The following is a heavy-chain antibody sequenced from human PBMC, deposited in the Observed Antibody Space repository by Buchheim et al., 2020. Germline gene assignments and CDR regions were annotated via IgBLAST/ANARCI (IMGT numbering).Heavy chain of an antibody. Sequence: QVQLQESGPGLVKPSQTLSLTCTVSGGSISSGDYYWSWIRQPPGKGLEWIGYIYYSGSTYYNPSLKSRVTISVDTSKNQFSLKLSSVTAADTAVYYCARETDYYDSSGYMGVYYFDYWGQGTL. CDR1: GGSISSGDYY. J-gene: IGHJ4*02. D-gene: IGHD3-22*01. CDR3: ARETDYYDSSGYMGVYYFDY. CDR2: IYYSGST. V-gene: IGHV4-30-4*01.